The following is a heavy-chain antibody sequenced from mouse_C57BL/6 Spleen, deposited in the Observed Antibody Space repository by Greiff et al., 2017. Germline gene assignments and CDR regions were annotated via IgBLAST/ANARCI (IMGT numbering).Heavy chain of an antibody. J-gene: IGHJ2*01. V-gene: IGHV1-59*01. CDR3: ARGTTVDY. CDR1: GYTFTSYW. Sequence: QVQLQQPGAELVRPGTSVKLSCKASGYTFTSYWMHWVKQRPGQGLEWIGVIDPSDSYTNSNQKFKGKATLTVDTSSSTAYMQLSSLTSEDSAVYYCARGTTVDYWGQGTTLTVAS. D-gene: IGHD1-1*01. CDR2: IDPSDSYT.